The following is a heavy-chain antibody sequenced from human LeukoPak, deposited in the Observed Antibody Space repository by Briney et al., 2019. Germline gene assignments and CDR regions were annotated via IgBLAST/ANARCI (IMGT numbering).Heavy chain of an antibody. Sequence: GGSLRLSCAASGFTFSSYDMHWVRQATGKGLEWVSAIGTAGDTYYPGSVKGRFTISRENAKNSLYLQMNSLRAGDTAVYYCARARYYYDSSGYLYYYYMDVWGKGTTVTVSS. CDR1: GFTFSSYD. CDR2: IGTAGDT. D-gene: IGHD3-22*01. V-gene: IGHV3-13*01. CDR3: ARARYYYDSSGYLYYYYMDV. J-gene: IGHJ6*03.